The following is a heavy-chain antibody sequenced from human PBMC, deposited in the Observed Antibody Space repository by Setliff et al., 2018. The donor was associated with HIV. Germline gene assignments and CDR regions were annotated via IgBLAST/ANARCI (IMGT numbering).Heavy chain of an antibody. J-gene: IGHJ4*02. CDR2: IYYSGST. D-gene: IGHD2-2*01. CDR3: ARDRMPMASWVPDK. V-gene: IGHV4-4*07. Sequence: SETLSLTCTVSDGSISSYYWSWIRQPAGEGLEWIGRIYYSGSTYYNPSLMSRVTISVDTSKNQFSLKLRSVTAADTAVYYCARDRMPMASWVPDKWGQGTLVTVSS. CDR1: DGSISSYY.